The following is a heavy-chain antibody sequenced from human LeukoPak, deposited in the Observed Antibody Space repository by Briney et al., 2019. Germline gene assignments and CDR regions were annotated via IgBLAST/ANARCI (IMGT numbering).Heavy chain of an antibody. V-gene: IGHV3-49*04. CDR1: GFTFSSYG. CDR2: IRSKAYGGTT. J-gene: IGHJ4*02. CDR3: TRVSEYYDFWSGYNFDY. Sequence: GGSLRLSCAASGFTFSSYGMHWVRQAPGKGLEWVGFIRSKAYGGTTEYAASVKGRFTISRDDSKSIAYLQMNSLKTEDTAVYYCTRVSEYYDFWSGYNFDYWGQGTLVTASS. D-gene: IGHD3-3*01.